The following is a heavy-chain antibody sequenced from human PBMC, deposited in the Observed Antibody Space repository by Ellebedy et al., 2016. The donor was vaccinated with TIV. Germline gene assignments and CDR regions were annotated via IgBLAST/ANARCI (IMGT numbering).Heavy chain of an antibody. CDR1: GFTFSSYW. CDR3: ARDPVGVGPAFDI. V-gene: IGHV3-7*03. Sequence: PGGSLRLSCAASGFTFSSYWMSRVRQVRQAPGTGLEWVANIRHVGGEKSYVDSVKGRFTISRDNAKNSLYLQVNSLRAEDTAVYYCARDPVGVGPAFDIWGQGTMVTVSS. D-gene: IGHD4-23*01. J-gene: IGHJ3*02. CDR2: IRHVGGEK.